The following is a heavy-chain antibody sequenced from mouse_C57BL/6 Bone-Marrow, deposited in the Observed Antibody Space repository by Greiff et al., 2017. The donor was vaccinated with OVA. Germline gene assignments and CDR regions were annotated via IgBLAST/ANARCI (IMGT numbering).Heavy chain of an antibody. Sequence: EVQLQQSGPVLVKPGASVKMSCKASGYTFTDYYMNWVKQSHGKSLEWIGVINPYNGGTSYNQKFKGKATLTVDESSSTAYMELNSLTSEDSAVYYCARGPQIYYYGPYYFDYWGQGTTLTVSS. D-gene: IGHD1-1*01. CDR3: ARGPQIYYYGPYYFDY. J-gene: IGHJ2*01. CDR2: INPYNGGT. V-gene: IGHV1-19*01. CDR1: GYTFTDYY.